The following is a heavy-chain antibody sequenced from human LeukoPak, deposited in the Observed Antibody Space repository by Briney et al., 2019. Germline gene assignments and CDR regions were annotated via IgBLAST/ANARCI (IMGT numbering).Heavy chain of an antibody. CDR3: ARIVVVPAAIQYYYYYYYMDV. V-gene: IGHV4-31*03. J-gene: IGHJ6*03. CDR1: GGSIRDGAYF. Sequence: PSQTLSLTCTISGGSIRDGAYFWSWVRLHPGKGLEWIGYISYTGSTHYNPSLESRVTISVDTSKNQFSLKLSSVTAADTAVYYCARIVVVPAAIQYYYYYYYMDVWGKGTTVTVSS. CDR2: ISYTGST. D-gene: IGHD2-2*01.